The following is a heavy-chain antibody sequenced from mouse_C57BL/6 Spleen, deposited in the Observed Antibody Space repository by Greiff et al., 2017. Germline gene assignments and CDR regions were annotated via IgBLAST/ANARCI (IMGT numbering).Heavy chain of an antibody. CDR3: ARGLYYYGRSYAMDY. Sequence: VQLQQPGAELVKPGASVKMSCKASGYTFTSYWITWVKQRPGQGLEWIGDIYPGSGSTNYNEKFKSKATLTVDTSSSTAYMQLSSLTSEDSAVYYCARGLYYYGRSYAMDYWGQGTSVTVSS. CDR1: GYTFTSYW. J-gene: IGHJ4*01. D-gene: IGHD1-1*01. CDR2: IYPGSGST. V-gene: IGHV1-55*01.